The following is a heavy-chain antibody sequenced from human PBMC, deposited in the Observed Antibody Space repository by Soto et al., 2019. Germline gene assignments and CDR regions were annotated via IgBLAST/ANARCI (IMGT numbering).Heavy chain of an antibody. D-gene: IGHD2-15*01. CDR3: ARGGRRDSGPHIIYYYYGMDV. J-gene: IGHJ6*02. Sequence: GGSLRLSCTASGFAFSNYGIHWVRQAPGRGLEWVAVIWSDGTKKFYAGSVRGRFTISRDNSKNTIYLQMNSLRVEDSAIYYCARGGRRDSGPHIIYYYYGMDVWGRGTTVTVSS. CDR1: GFAFSNYG. CDR2: IWSDGTKK. V-gene: IGHV3-33*01.